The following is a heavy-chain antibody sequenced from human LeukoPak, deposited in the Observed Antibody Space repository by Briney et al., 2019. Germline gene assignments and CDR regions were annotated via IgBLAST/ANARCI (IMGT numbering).Heavy chain of an antibody. CDR2: ISGSGGST. J-gene: IGHJ4*02. D-gene: IGHD5-12*01. CDR3: AKSRYSGYRSVLFDY. CDR1: GFTFSSYA. Sequence: PGGSLRLPCAASGFTFSSYAMSWVRQAPGKGLEWVSAISGSGGSTYYADSVKGRFTISRDNSKNTLYLQMNSLRAEDTAVYYCAKSRYSGYRSVLFDYWGQGTLVTVSS. V-gene: IGHV3-23*01.